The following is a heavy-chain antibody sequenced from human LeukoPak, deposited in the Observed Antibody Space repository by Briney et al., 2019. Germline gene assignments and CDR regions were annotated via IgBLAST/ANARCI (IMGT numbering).Heavy chain of an antibody. J-gene: IGHJ4*02. V-gene: IGHV3-23*01. CDR3: AKSVRFGELPPFDY. D-gene: IGHD3-10*01. CDR1: GFTFSSYA. CDR2: ISGSGGST. Sequence: GGSLRLPCAASGFTFSSYAMSWVRQAPGKGLEWVSAISGSGGSTYYADSVKGRFTISRDNSKNTLYLQMNSLRAEDTAVYYCAKSVRFGELPPFDYWGQGTLVTVSS.